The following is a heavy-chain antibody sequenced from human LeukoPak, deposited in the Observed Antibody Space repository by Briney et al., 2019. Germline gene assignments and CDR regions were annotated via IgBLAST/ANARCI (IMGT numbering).Heavy chain of an antibody. J-gene: IGHJ5*01. D-gene: IGHD3-9*01. CDR3: ASLTYYDLLTGYNNWFDS. CDR1: GFTFSSFN. Sequence: PGGSLRLSCAASGFTFSSFNMNWVRHAPGKGLEWISYISSSGSTTDYADSVRGRFAVSRDNAKNSLYLQMNSLRAEDTALYYCASLTYYDLLTGYNNWFDSWSQGTLVTVSS. V-gene: IGHV3-48*04. CDR2: ISSSGSTT.